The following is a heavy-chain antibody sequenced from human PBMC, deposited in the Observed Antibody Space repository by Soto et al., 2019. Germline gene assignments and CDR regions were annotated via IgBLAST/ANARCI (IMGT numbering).Heavy chain of an antibody. CDR2: IIPIFGTA. CDR3: ATHYSSGASYYYYGVDV. V-gene: IGHV1-69*12. Sequence: QVQLVQSGAEVKKPGSSVKVSCKASGGTFSSYAISWVRQAPGQGLEWMGGIIPIFGTADYAQKFQGRVTITADESTSTAYMELSSLRSEDTAVYYCATHYSSGASYYYYGVDVWGLGTTVTVSS. D-gene: IGHD6-19*01. J-gene: IGHJ6*02. CDR1: GGTFSSYA.